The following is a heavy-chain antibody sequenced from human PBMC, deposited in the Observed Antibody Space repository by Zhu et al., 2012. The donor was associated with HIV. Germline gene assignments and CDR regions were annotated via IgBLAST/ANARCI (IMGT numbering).Heavy chain of an antibody. J-gene: IGHJ4*01. CDR1: GSSINTANY. CDR2: IYRSGAT. D-gene: IGHD2-21*01. CDR3: ARTGDDNHHASFDI. V-gene: IGHV4-38-2*01. Sequence: QVQVQGSGPGLVKPSETLSLTCDVSGSSINTANYWGWIRQPPGKGLEWIANIYRSGATYYNPPLRSRATISMDRSRNLFFLTLNSVTAADTAIYFCARTGDDNHHASFDIWDQGTLVTVSS.